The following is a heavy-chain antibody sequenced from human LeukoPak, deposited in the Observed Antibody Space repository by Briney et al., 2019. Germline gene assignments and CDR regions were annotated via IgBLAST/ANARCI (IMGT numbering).Heavy chain of an antibody. CDR1: GYTFTGYY. CDR2: INPNSGGT. CDR3: ARDCVAAAGTGTDY. J-gene: IGHJ4*02. D-gene: IGHD6-13*01. Sequence: ASVKVSCKASGYTFTGYYMHWVRQAPGQGLEWMGWINPNSGGTNYAQKFQGRVTMTRDTSISTAYVELSRLRSDDTAVYYCARDCVAAAGTGTDYWGQGTLVTVSS. V-gene: IGHV1-2*02.